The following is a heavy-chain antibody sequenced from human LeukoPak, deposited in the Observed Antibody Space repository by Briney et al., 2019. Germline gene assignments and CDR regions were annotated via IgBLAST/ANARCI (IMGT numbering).Heavy chain of an antibody. D-gene: IGHD5-18*01. V-gene: IGHV1-2*04. CDR2: INPNSGGT. CDR1: GYTFTGYY. J-gene: IGHJ4*02. CDR3: AREDTAMADSFDY. Sequence: ASVKVSCKASGYTFTGYYMHWVRQAPGQGLEWMGWINPNSGGTNYAQKFQGWVTMTRDTSISTAYMELSRLRSDDTAVYYCAREDTAMADSFDYWGQGTLVTVSS.